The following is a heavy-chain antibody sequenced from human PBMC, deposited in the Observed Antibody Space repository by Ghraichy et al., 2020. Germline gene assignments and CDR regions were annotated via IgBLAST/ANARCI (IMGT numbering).Heavy chain of an antibody. CDR3: ASESYSSSYYYYYYYGMDV. D-gene: IGHD6-13*01. J-gene: IGHJ6*02. Sequence: ASVKVSCKASGYTFTSYAMNWVRQAPGQGLEWMGWINTNTGNPTYAQGFTGRFVFSLDTSVSTAYLQISSLKAEDTAVYYCASESYSSSYYYYYYYGMDVWCQGTTVTVSS. CDR1: GYTFTSYA. CDR2: INTNTGNP. V-gene: IGHV7-4-1*02.